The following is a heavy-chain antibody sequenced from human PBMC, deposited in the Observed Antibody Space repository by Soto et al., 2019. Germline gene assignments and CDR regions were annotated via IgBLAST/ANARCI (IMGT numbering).Heavy chain of an antibody. CDR1: GFGFDGYA. D-gene: IGHD5-12*01. J-gene: IGHJ4*02. Sequence: GGSLRLSCVASGFGFDGYAMHWVRQAPGKGLEWVSGINWSSDYIEYADSVKGRFTISRDNAENSLYLEMNSLRDEDTAFYYCVKRMAANMFFDYWGQGTLVTVSS. CDR3: VKRMAANMFFDY. V-gene: IGHV3-9*01. CDR2: INWSSDYI.